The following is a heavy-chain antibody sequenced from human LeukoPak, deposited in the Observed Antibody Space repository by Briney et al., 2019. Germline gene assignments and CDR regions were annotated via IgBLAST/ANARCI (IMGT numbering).Heavy chain of an antibody. CDR1: GFTVSSNY. J-gene: IGHJ6*02. CDR2: IYSGGST. CDR3: ARASAMDV. Sequence: GGSLRLSCAASGFTVSSNYMTWVRQAPGEGLGCVSLIYSGGSTDYAGSVKGRFTISRDNSKNTLYLQMNSLRAEDTAVYYCARASAMDVWGQGATVTVSS. V-gene: IGHV3-66*02.